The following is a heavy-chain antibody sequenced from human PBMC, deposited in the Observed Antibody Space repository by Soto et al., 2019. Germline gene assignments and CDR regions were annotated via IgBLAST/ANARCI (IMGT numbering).Heavy chain of an antibody. D-gene: IGHD5-18*01. CDR3: ARGHRAMEYYYYYGMDV. J-gene: IGHJ6*02. Sequence: SETLSLTCSVSGGSISSSFWSWIRQPPGKELEWIGYVSYSGSTTYNPSLKSRITLSVDTSKNQFSLRVSSVTAADTAVYYCARGHRAMEYYYYYGMDVWGQGTTVTV. CDR1: GGSISSSF. CDR2: VSYSGST. V-gene: IGHV4-59*01.